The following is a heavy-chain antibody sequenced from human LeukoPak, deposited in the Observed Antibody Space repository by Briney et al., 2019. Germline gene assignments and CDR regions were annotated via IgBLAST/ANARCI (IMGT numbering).Heavy chain of an antibody. CDR3: ARGPPCGFWSGYYNNWFDP. CDR2: INHSGST. CDR1: GGFFSGYY. J-gene: IGHJ5*02. V-gene: IGHV4-34*01. D-gene: IGHD3-3*01. Sequence: SGTLSLTCAVYGGFFSGYYWSWIRQPPGKGLEWIGEINHSGSTNYNPSLKSRVTISVDTSKNQFSLKLSSVTAADTAVYYCARGPPCGFWSGYYNNWFDPWGQGTMVTVSS.